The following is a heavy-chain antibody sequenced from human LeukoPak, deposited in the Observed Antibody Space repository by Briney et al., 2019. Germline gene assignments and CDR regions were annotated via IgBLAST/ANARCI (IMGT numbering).Heavy chain of an antibody. Sequence: GGSLRLSCAASGFTFSSYAMSWVRQAPGKGLEWVSAISGSGGSTYYADSVKGRFTISRDNSKNTLYLQMNSLRAEDTAVYYCAKGDIVVVPAAIPFGYWGQGTLVTVSS. CDR1: GFTFSSYA. V-gene: IGHV3-23*01. D-gene: IGHD2-2*02. J-gene: IGHJ4*02. CDR2: ISGSGGST. CDR3: AKGDIVVVPAAIPFGY.